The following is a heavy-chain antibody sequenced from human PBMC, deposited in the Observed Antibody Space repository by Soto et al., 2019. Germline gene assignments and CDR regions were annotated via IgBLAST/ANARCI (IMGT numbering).Heavy chain of an antibody. CDR3: ARENYFDY. V-gene: IGHV3-7*04. CDR1: GFTFSSYW. J-gene: IGHJ4*02. Sequence: GGSLRLSCAASGFTFSSYWIGWVRQTPAKGLEWVANIKQDGSERYYVDSVKGRFTISRDNAKNSLYLQMNSLRAEDTAVYYCARENYFDYWGQGTLVTVSS. CDR2: IKQDGSER.